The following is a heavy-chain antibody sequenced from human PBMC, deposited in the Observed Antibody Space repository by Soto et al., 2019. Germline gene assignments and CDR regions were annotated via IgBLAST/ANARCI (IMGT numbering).Heavy chain of an antibody. D-gene: IGHD3-16*01. CDR1: GFSLSTSEVA. J-gene: IGHJ4*02. CDR3: ARLIDLYVVFDY. Sequence: SGPTLVNPTQTLTLTCTFSGFSLSTSEVAVGWIRQPPGKALEWLALIYWDDDKRYSPTLNNRLTVTKDTSKNQVVLSMTNMDTVDTXTYFCARLIDLYVVFDYWGQGILVTVSS. CDR2: IYWDDDK. V-gene: IGHV2-5*02.